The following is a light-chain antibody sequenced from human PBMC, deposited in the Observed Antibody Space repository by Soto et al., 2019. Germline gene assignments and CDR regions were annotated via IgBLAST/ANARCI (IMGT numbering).Light chain of an antibody. Sequence: QLVLTQPASVSGSPGQSITISCTGTSSDVGSYNLVSWYQQHPGKAPKLMIYEVSKRPSGVSNRFSGSKSGNTASLTISGRQAEDEADYYCCSYAGSSIPYVFGTGTKLTVL. V-gene: IGLV2-23*02. J-gene: IGLJ1*01. CDR2: EVS. CDR1: SSDVGSYNL. CDR3: CSYAGSSIPYV.